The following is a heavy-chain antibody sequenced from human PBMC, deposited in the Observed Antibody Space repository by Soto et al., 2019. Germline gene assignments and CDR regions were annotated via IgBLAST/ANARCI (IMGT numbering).Heavy chain of an antibody. CDR3: ARETSGSYFDS. Sequence: SATLSLTCTVSGDSVSGSHYYWTWIRQPPGKGLEWIGYGHIYYSGSTTYNPSLKSRVTISLDTSKNQFSLTLSSVTAADTAIYYCARETSGSYFDSWGQGALVTVSS. CDR2: GHIYYSGST. J-gene: IGHJ5*01. D-gene: IGHD1-26*01. CDR1: GDSVSGSHYY. V-gene: IGHV4-61*01.